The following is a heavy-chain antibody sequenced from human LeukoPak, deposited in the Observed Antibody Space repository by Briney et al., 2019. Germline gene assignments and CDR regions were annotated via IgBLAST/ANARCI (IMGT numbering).Heavy chain of an antibody. D-gene: IGHD3-22*01. CDR3: ARSGDDQYYDSRKGYGPPFDY. CDR1: GGPISSNDYY. Sequence: SETLSLTRTVSGGPISSNDYYWGWIRQPPGKGLEWIGYIYYSGSTYYNPSLKSRVTISVDTSKNQFSLKLSSVTAADTAVYYCARSGDDQYYDSRKGYGPPFDYWGQGTLVTVSS. J-gene: IGHJ4*02. V-gene: IGHV4-31*03. CDR2: IYYSGST.